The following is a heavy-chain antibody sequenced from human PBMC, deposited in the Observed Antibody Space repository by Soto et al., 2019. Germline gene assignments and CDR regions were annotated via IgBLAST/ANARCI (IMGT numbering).Heavy chain of an antibody. Sequence: QVQLVQSGAEVKKPGSSVKVSCKASGGTFSSYTISWVGQAPGQGLEWMGRIIPILGIANYAQKFQGRVTITADKSTSTAYMELSSLRSEDTAVYYCASLMSSGYYYGMDVWGQGTTVTVSS. J-gene: IGHJ6*02. CDR2: IIPILGIA. CDR3: ASLMSSGYYYGMDV. D-gene: IGHD3-10*01. V-gene: IGHV1-69*02. CDR1: GGTFSSYT.